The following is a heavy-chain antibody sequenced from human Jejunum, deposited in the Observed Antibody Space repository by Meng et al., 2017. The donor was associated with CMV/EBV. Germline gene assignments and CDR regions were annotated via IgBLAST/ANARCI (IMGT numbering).Heavy chain of an antibody. V-gene: IGHV1-69*05. J-gene: IGHJ4*02. CDR2: IIPPFDKI. D-gene: IGHD6-13*01. CDR1: GGTFSSHG. Sequence: SGKTSGGTFSSHGISWVRQAPGQGLEWMGGIIPPFDKINYAQKFQGRVTFTTDESATTAYMELSGLRFDDTAVYYCARESPTAALLYWGQGTLVTVSS. CDR3: ARESPTAALLY.